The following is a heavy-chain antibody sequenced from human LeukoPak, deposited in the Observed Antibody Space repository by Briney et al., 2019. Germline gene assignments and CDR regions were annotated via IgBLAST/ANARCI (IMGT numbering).Heavy chain of an antibody. J-gene: IGHJ4*02. V-gene: IGHV4-4*02. CDR3: AKDGRYCSSNTCYQYFDS. CDR1: GGSISSSNW. D-gene: IGHD2-2*01. CDR2: IYHSGST. Sequence: PSETLSLTCAVSGGSISSSNWWSWVRQPPGKGLEWIGEIYHSGSTNYNPSLKSRVTTSVDKSKNQFSLKLSSVTAADTAVYYCAKDGRYCSSNTCYQYFDSWGQGALVTVSS.